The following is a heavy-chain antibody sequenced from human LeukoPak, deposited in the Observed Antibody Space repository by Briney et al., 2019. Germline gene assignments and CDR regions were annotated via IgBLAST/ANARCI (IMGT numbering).Heavy chain of an antibody. CDR1: GFTFSSYG. CDR3: AKDPGYSSSWPYYYYYMDV. CDR2: IRYDGSNK. J-gene: IGHJ6*03. Sequence: GSLRLSCAASGFTFSSYGMHWVRQAPGKGLEWVAFIRYDGSNKYYADSVKGRFTISRDNSKNTLYLQMNSLRAEDTAVYYCAKDPGYSSSWPYYYYYMDVWGKGTTVTVSS. D-gene: IGHD6-13*01. V-gene: IGHV3-30*02.